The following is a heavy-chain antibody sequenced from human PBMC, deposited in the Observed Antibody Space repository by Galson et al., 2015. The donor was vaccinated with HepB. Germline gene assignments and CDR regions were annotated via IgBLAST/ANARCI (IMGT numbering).Heavy chain of an antibody. J-gene: IGHJ4*02. CDR2: IWFDGSTD. D-gene: IGHD4-11*01. CDR1: GSAFSSHG. V-gene: IGHV3-33*01. CDR3: ARYYGNYRAFDS. Sequence: SLRISCEASGSAFSSHGMHWVRQAPGKGLDWVALIWFDGSTDYYADSVKGRFTISRDNSNNMLYLQMNNLRVDDTAVYYCARYYGNYRAFDSWGQGTLVTVSS.